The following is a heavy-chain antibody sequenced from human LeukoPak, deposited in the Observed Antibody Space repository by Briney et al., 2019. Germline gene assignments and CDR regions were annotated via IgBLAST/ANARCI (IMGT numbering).Heavy chain of an antibody. V-gene: IGHV1-18*01. Sequence: ASVKVSCKASGYTFTSYGISWVRQAPGQGLEWMGWISAYNGNTNYAQKLQGRVTMTTDTSTSTAYMELRSLRPDDTAVYYCARIVDYYDSSGYKDWGQGTLVTVSS. CDR3: ARIVDYYDSSGYKD. D-gene: IGHD3-22*01. CDR1: GYTFTSYG. J-gene: IGHJ4*02. CDR2: ISAYNGNT.